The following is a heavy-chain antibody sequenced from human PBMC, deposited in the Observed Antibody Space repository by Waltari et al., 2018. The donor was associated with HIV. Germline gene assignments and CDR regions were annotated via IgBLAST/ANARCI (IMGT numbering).Heavy chain of an antibody. V-gene: IGHV6-1*01. D-gene: IGHD2-15*01. CDR3: ARSTAGGYFDD. CDR1: GDRVSSNSAT. Sequence: QVQLRQSGPRVVKPSQTLSLTCVIPGDRVSSNSATWNWIRQSPSKGLEWLGWTYYRSKWFYDYSLSTKGRITINPDTSGNQFSLQLDSVSPEDTAVYYCARSTAGGYFDDWGQGSLVTVSS. J-gene: IGHJ4*02. CDR2: TYYRSKWFY.